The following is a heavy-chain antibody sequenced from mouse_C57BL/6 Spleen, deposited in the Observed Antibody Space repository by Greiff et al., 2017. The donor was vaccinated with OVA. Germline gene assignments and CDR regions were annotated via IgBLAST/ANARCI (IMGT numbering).Heavy chain of an antibody. CDR2: IPPNSGSN. CDR3: ARTGTFDY. CDR1: GYTFTSYW. V-gene: IGHV1-64*01. J-gene: IGHJ2*01. D-gene: IGHD4-1*01. Sequence: QVQLQQPGAELVKPGASVTLSCKASGYTFTSYWMHWVKQRPGQGLEWIGMIPPNSGSNNYNEKFKRKATLTVDKSSSTSYMQLSSLTSEDSAVYYCARTGTFDYWGKGTTLTVSS.